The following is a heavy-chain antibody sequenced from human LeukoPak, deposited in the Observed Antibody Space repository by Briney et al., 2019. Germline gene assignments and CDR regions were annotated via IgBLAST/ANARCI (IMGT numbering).Heavy chain of an antibody. J-gene: IGHJ4*02. D-gene: IGHD2-2*01. CDR3: AKGGYCSSTSCYGFDY. CDR1: GFTFSSYA. Sequence: GGSLRLSCAASGFTFSSYAMSWVRQAPGKGLEWVSAISGSGGGTYYADSVKGRFTISRDNSKNTLYLQMNSLRAEDTAVYYCAKGGYCSSTSCYGFDYWGQGTLVTVSS. CDR2: ISGSGGGT. V-gene: IGHV3-23*01.